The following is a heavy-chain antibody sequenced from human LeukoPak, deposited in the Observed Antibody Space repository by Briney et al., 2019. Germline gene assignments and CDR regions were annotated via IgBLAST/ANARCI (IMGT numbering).Heavy chain of an antibody. V-gene: IGHV3-30*04. Sequence: PGRSLRLSCAASGFTFSSYAMHWVRQAPGKGLEWVAVISYDGSNKYYADSVKGRFTISRDNSKNTLYLQMNSLRAEDTAVYYCARDGRLPLDYWGQGTLVTVSS. D-gene: IGHD5-12*01. CDR3: ARDGRLPLDY. J-gene: IGHJ4*02. CDR1: GFTFSSYA. CDR2: ISYDGSNK.